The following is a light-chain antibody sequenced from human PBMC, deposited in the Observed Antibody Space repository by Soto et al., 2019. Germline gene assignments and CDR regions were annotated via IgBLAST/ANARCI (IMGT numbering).Light chain of an antibody. J-gene: IGKJ4*01. Sequence: EIVLTQSPATLSLSPGERAALSCRASQSVSSYLAWYQQKPGQAPRLLIYDAFKRATGIPARFSGSGPGTDFTLIISSLEPEDFAVYYCQQRSNWPSTFGGGTKVEVK. V-gene: IGKV3-11*01. CDR2: DAF. CDR1: QSVSSY. CDR3: QQRSNWPST.